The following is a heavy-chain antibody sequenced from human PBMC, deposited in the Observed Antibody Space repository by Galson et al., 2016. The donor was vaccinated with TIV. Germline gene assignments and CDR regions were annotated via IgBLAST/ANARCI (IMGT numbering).Heavy chain of an antibody. Sequence: RLSCAVSGFTVSNNYINWVRQAPGKGLEWVSVIYSDGSTYYADSVKGRFVISRDNSKNTLYLQMNSLRAEDTAVYYCARDPDGFYSGDEWDYYYGMDAWGQGTTVTVSS. CDR2: IYSDGST. D-gene: IGHD5-12*01. J-gene: IGHJ6*02. V-gene: IGHV3-66*01. CDR3: ARDPDGFYSGDEWDYYYGMDA. CDR1: GFTVSNNY.